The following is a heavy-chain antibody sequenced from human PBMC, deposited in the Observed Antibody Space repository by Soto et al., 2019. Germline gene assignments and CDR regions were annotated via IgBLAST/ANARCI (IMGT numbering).Heavy chain of an antibody. D-gene: IGHD3-10*01. CDR3: ASDTWFGEFNWFYP. CDR2: INPNSGGT. J-gene: IGHJ5*02. V-gene: IGHV1-2*02. CDR1: GYTFTVYY. Sequence: ASVHVSCPASGYTFTVYYMHWLRQAPGPGLAWMGWINPNSGGTNYAQKFQGRVTMTRDTSISTAYMELSSLRSEDTAVYYCASDTWFGEFNWFYPWGQGTLVTVSS.